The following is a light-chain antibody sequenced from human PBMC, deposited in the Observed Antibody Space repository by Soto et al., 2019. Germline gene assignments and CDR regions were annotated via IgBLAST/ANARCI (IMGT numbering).Light chain of an antibody. J-gene: IGKJ3*01. CDR2: AAS. CDR1: QSISSW. CDR3: QQSYSTPPFT. Sequence: DIQMTQSPSTLSASVGDRVTITFRSSQSISSWLAWYQQKPGKAPKLLIYAASSLQSGVPSRFSGSGSGTDFTLTISSLQPEDFATYYCQQSYSTPPFTFGPGTKVDI. V-gene: IGKV1-39*01.